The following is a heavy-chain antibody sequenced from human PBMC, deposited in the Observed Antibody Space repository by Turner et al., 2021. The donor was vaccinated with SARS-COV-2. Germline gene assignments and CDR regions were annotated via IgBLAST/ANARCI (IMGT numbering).Heavy chain of an antibody. Sequence: QVQLVESGGGGVQPGGSLRPSCAAPGFPFSNYAMHWVRQAPGKGLEWVAVISYDGSNKYYADSVKGRFTISRDNSKNTLYLQMNSLRAEDTAVYYCARDRIIWDRGVYYYYGMDVWGQGTTVTVSS. CDR1: GFPFSNYA. CDR2: ISYDGSNK. CDR3: ARDRIIWDRGVYYYYGMDV. D-gene: IGHD1-26*01. J-gene: IGHJ6*02. V-gene: IGHV3-30-3*01.